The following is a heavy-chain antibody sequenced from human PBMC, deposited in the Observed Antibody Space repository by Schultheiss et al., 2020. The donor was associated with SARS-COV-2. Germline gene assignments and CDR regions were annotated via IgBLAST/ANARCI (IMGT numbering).Heavy chain of an antibody. V-gene: IGHV4-39*01. D-gene: IGHD2-21*02. CDR3: ASETYCGGDCYSDAFDI. CDR2: IYYSGST. CDR1: GGSISSSSYY. J-gene: IGHJ3*02. Sequence: ETLSLTCTVSGGSISSSSYYWGWIRQPPGKGLEWIGSIYYSGSTYYNPSLKSRVTISVDTSKNQFSLKLSSVTAADTAVYYCASETYCGGDCYSDAFDIWGQGTMVTVSS.